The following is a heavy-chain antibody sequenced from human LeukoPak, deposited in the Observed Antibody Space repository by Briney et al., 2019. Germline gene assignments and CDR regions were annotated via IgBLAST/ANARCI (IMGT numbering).Heavy chain of an antibody. J-gene: IGHJ4*02. D-gene: IGHD1-7*01. Sequence: SGGSLRLSCTASGFKFSNHGMNWVRQAPGKGLEWVAVIWSDGSNKYHADSVKGRFTVTRDNSMSTLYLQMNSLRAEDTAVYYCARDLELEYWGQGTLVTVSS. CDR1: GFKFSNHG. CDR3: ARDLELEY. CDR2: IWSDGSNK. V-gene: IGHV3-33*01.